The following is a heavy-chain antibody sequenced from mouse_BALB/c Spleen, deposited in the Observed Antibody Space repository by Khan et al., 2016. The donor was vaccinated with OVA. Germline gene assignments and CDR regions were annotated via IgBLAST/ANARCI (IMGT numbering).Heavy chain of an antibody. J-gene: IGHJ4*01. D-gene: IGHD1-1*01. Sequence: QVRLQQSGAELVRPGASVKLSCKTSGYIFTSYWIHWVNQRSGQGLEWIARIYPGTGSTYYNEKFKDTATLTADKSSSTAYMQLSSLKSEASAVYFCERTDYGSTCTMDYWGQGTSVTVSS. CDR1: GYIFTSYW. CDR3: ERTDYGSTCTMDY. V-gene: IGHV1-76*01. CDR2: IYPGTGST.